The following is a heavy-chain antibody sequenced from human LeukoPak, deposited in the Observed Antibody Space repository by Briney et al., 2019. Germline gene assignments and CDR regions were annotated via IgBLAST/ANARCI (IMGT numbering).Heavy chain of an antibody. Sequence: GGSLRLSCAASRFTFSSHSMNWVRQAPGKGLEWVSYISSSSSYIYYADSVEGRFAISRDNAKNSLYLQMNSLRAEDSAIYYCARDPRLEISGMVIDMLDYWGRGTLVTVS. CDR2: ISSSSSYI. CDR1: RFTFSSHS. D-gene: IGHD3-3*01. V-gene: IGHV3-21*01. CDR3: ARDPRLEISGMVIDMLDY. J-gene: IGHJ4*02.